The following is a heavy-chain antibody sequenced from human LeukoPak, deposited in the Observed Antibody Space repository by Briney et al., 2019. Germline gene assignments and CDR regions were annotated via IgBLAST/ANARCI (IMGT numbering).Heavy chain of an antibody. V-gene: IGHV3-66*01. D-gene: IGHD1-7*01. Sequence: GGSLRLSCAASGFTVSSNYMSWVRQAPGKGLEWVSVIYSGGSRYYADSVKGRFTISRDNSKNTLYLQMNSLGPEDTAMYYCAKVRVVFNWNYAYYFDYWGQGTLVTVSS. J-gene: IGHJ4*02. CDR2: IYSGGSR. CDR1: GFTVSSNY. CDR3: AKVRVVFNWNYAYYFDY.